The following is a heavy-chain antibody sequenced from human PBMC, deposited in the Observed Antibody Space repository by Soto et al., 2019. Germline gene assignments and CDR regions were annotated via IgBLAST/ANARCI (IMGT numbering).Heavy chain of an antibody. V-gene: IGHV1-69*13. CDR2: ITPIYPTT. Sequence: SVKVSCKASGGTFYTYTFSWVRQAPGQGLEWMGSITPIYPTTNYAEKFQGRLTVTADGSTNTAYMELNSLTSEDTAVYYCARIPRYSFPTSDDLDSWGQGTLVTAPQ. D-gene: IGHD5-18*01. J-gene: IGHJ4*02. CDR1: GGTFYTYT. CDR3: ARIPRYSFPTSDDLDS.